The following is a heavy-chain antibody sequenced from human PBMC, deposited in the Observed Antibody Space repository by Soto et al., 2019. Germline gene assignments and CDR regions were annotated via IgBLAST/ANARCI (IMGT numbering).Heavy chain of an antibody. J-gene: IGHJ2*01. CDR2: IYHSGST. V-gene: IGHV4-30-2*01. Sequence: QLQLQESVSGLVKPSQTLSLTCAVSGGSISSGGYSWSWLRQPPGKGLEWIGYIYHSGSTYYNPSLKSRVTISVDRSKNQFSLKLSSVTAADTAVYYCARVPGLWGRGTLVTVSS. CDR1: GGSISSGGYS. CDR3: ARVPGL.